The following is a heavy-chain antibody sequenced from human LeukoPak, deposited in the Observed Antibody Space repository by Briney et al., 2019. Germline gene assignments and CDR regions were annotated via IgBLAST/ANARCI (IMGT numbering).Heavy chain of an antibody. CDR3: ATKWDPHEAYFDS. CDR1: GYTLTELA. D-gene: IGHD1-26*01. V-gene: IGHV1-24*01. J-gene: IGHJ4*02. Sequence: GASVKVSCKVSGYTLTELAMHWVRQAPGKGLGWMGGFDPEDGETIYAQKFQGRVTMTEDTSTDTAYMELSSLRSEDTAVYYCATKWDPHEAYFDSWGQGTLVTVSS. CDR2: FDPEDGET.